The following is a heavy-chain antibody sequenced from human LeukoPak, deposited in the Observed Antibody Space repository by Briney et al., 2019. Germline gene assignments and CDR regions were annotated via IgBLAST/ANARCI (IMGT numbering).Heavy chain of an antibody. D-gene: IGHD5-18*01. Sequence: GGSLRLSCAASGFTFDDYGMSWVRQAPGKGLEWVSGINWNGGSTGYADSVKGRFTISRDNAKNSLYLQMNSLRAEDTALYPCARGGYSYGTENYYYGMDVWGQGTTVTVSS. J-gene: IGHJ6*02. CDR3: ARGGYSYGTENYYYGMDV. CDR1: GFTFDDYG. V-gene: IGHV3-20*01. CDR2: INWNGGST.